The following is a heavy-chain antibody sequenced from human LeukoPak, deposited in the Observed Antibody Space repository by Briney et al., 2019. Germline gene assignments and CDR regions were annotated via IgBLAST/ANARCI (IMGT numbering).Heavy chain of an antibody. Sequence: GGSLRLSCAASGFTFSNYWMHWVRQAPGKGLVWVSRVNSDGSSTSYADSVKGRFTISRDNSKNTMYLQMNSLRAEDTAVYYCASGGGYSSAWHSSDYWGQGTLVTVSS. J-gene: IGHJ4*02. CDR2: VNSDGSST. D-gene: IGHD6-19*01. CDR1: GFTFSNYW. CDR3: ASGGGYSSAWHSSDY. V-gene: IGHV3-74*01.